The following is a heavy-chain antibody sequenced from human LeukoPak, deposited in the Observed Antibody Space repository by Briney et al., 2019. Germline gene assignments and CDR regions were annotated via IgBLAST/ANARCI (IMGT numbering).Heavy chain of an antibody. J-gene: IGHJ4*02. V-gene: IGHV3-7*01. D-gene: IGHD3-22*01. CDR3: ARDLNHYDSSGYYVGPIAHDY. CDR2: IKQDGSEK. CDR1: GFTFSSYW. Sequence: PGGSLRLSCAASGFTFSSYWMSWVRQAPGKGLEWVANIKQDGSEKYYVDSVKGRLTISRDNAKNSLYLQMNSLRAEDTAVYYCARDLNHYDSSGYYVGPIAHDYWGQGTLVTVSS.